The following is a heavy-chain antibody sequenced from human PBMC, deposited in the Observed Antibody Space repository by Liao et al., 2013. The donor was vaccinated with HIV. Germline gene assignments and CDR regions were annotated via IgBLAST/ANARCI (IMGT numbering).Heavy chain of an antibody. Sequence: QVQLQQWGAGLLKPSETLFLTCAVYGESFSDYYWNWIRQPPREGAWSGLGKVNHSGSTNYNPSLKSRVTISVDTSKNQFSLKLSSVTAADTAVYYCARKGYDSSGYFYYWGRGNPGHRLL. D-gene: IGHD3-22*01. CDR3: ARKGYDSSGYFYY. CDR2: VNHSGST. J-gene: IGHJ4*02. V-gene: IGHV4-34*01. CDR1: GESFSDYY.